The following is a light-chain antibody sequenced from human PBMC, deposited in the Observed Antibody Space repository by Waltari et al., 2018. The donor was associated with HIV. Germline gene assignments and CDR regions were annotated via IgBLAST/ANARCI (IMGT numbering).Light chain of an antibody. Sequence: SYELTQPPSVSVSPGQTARITCSGDALPKQYAYWYQQKPGQAPVLVIYKDSERPSGSPERFSGSNSGTTVTLTISGVQAEDEADYYCQSAGVFGTGTKVTVL. V-gene: IGLV3-25*03. CDR2: KDS. CDR3: QSAGV. J-gene: IGLJ1*01. CDR1: ALPKQY.